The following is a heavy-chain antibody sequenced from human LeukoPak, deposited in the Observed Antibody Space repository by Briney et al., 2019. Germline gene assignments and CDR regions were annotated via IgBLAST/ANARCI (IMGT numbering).Heavy chain of an antibody. CDR3: TRLRGEKASGDY. CDR1: GFTFSGSA. J-gene: IGHJ4*02. V-gene: IGHV3-73*01. Sequence: HPGGSLRLSCAASGFTFSGSAMHWVRQASGKGLEWVGRIRSKTNNYATEYAVSVKGRFIISRDDSKNTVFLQMNSLTTEDTAVYYCTRLRGEKASGDYWGQGTLVTVSS. CDR2: IRSKTNNYAT. D-gene: IGHD3-10*01.